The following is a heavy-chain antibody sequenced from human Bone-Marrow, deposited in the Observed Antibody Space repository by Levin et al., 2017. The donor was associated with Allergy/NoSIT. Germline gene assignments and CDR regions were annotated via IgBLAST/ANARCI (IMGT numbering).Heavy chain of an antibody. Sequence: GSLRLSCTVSGGSISPSYWSWIRQPPGKGLEWIGYMYYSGSSGSTNNNPSLKSRVTISVDTSKNQFSLKLNSVTAADTAVYFCASVSYYETSRYYYRRWDYFDSWGLGTLVTVSS. CDR1: GGSISPSY. J-gene: IGHJ4*02. V-gene: IGHV4-59*12. CDR3: ASVSYYETSRYYYRRWDYFDS. CDR2: MYYSGSSGST. D-gene: IGHD3-22*01.